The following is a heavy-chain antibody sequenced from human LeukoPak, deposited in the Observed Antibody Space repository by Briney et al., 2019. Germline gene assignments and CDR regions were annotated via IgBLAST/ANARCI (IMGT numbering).Heavy chain of an antibody. D-gene: IGHD2-8*01. Sequence: PSETLSLTCAVYGGSFSGYYWSWIRQPPGKGLEWIGEINHSGSTNYNPSLKSRVTISVDRSKNQFSLKLSSVTAADTAVYYCARDCRQAKWCSNWFDPWGQGTLVTVSS. CDR3: ARDCRQAKWCSNWFDP. J-gene: IGHJ5*02. CDR1: GGSFSGYY. CDR2: INHSGST. V-gene: IGHV4-34*01.